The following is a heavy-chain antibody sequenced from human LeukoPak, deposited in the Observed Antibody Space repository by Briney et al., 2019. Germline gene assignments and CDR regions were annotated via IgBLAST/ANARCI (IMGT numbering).Heavy chain of an antibody. Sequence: GGSLRLPCAASGFTFSSYAMSWVRQAPGKGLEWVSAISGSGGSTYYADSVKGRFTISRDNSKNTLYLQMNSLRAEDTAVYYCAKDPTFGSWADYWGQGTLVTVSS. CDR2: ISGSGGST. CDR1: GFTFSSYA. J-gene: IGHJ4*02. D-gene: IGHD6-13*01. CDR3: AKDPTFGSWADY. V-gene: IGHV3-23*01.